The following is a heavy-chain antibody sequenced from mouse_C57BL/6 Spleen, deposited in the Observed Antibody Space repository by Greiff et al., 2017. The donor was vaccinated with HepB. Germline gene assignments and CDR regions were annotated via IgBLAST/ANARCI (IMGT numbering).Heavy chain of an antibody. CDR1: GYSITSGYD. CDR2: ISYSGST. J-gene: IGHJ2*01. D-gene: IGHD2-5*01. CDR3: ARRGYSNYGGYFDY. Sequence: EVQRVESGPGMVKPSQSLSLTCTVTGYSITSGYDWHWIRHFPGNKLEWMGYISYSGSTNYNQSLKSRTAITHDTSKTHSFLKLNSVTTEDTATDYCARRGYSNYGGYFDYWGQGTTLTVSS. V-gene: IGHV3-1*01.